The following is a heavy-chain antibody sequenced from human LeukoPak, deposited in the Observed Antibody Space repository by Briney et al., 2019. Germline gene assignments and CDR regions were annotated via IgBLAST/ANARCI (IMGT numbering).Heavy chain of an antibody. CDR2: IYYSGST. CDR1: GGSISSYY. V-gene: IGHV4-59*01. CDR3: ARYYDFWSGYSRRLAFDI. D-gene: IGHD3-3*01. J-gene: IGHJ3*02. Sequence: SETLSLTCTVPGGSISSYYWSWIRQPPGKGLEWIGYIYYSGSTNYNPSLKSRVTISVDTSKNQFSLKLSSVTAADTAVYYCARYYDFWSGYSRRLAFDIWGQGTMVTVSS.